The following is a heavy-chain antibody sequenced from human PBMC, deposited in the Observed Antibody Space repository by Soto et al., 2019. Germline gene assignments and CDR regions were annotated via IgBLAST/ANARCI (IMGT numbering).Heavy chain of an antibody. CDR1: GFTFSDYY. Sequence: QVPLVESGGGLVKPGGSLRLSCAASGFTFSDYYMSWIRQAPGKGLEWVSYISSSGSTIYYADSVKGRFTISRDNAKNPRYLQMNSLRAEDTAVYYCARIRGRRAVAGPRRAFDIWGQGTMVTVSS. CDR3: ARIRGRRAVAGPRRAFDI. D-gene: IGHD6-19*01. CDR2: ISSSGSTI. J-gene: IGHJ3*02. V-gene: IGHV3-11*01.